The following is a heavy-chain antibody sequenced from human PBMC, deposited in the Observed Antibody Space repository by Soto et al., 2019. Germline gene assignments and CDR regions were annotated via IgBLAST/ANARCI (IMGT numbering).Heavy chain of an antibody. Sequence: ASVKVSCKASGYTFTSYGISWVRQAPGQGLEWMGWISAYNGNTNYAQKLQGRVTMTTDTSTSTAYMELRSLRSDDTAVYYCARRVIWSGYHNWFDPWGQGTLVTVSS. J-gene: IGHJ5*02. CDR2: ISAYNGNT. CDR3: ARRVIWSGYHNWFDP. CDR1: GYTFTSYG. V-gene: IGHV1-18*01. D-gene: IGHD3-3*01.